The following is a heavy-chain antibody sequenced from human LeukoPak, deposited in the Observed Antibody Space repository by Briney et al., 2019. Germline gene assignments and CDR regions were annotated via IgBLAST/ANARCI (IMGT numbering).Heavy chain of an antibody. D-gene: IGHD3-10*01. Sequence: PGGSLRLSCAASGFTVSSNYMSWVRQAPGKGLEWVSVIYSGGSTYYADSVKGRFTISRDNAKNSLYLQMNNLRAEDTAVYYCARDFGYYGSGSYPDYFDYWGQGTLVTVSS. V-gene: IGHV3-53*01. CDR1: GFTVSSNY. J-gene: IGHJ4*02. CDR3: ARDFGYYGSGSYPDYFDY. CDR2: IYSGGST.